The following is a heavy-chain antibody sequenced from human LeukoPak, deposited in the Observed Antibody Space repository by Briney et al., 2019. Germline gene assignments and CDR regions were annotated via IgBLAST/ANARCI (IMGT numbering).Heavy chain of an antibody. D-gene: IGHD2-2*01. J-gene: IGHJ6*04. V-gene: IGHV1-69*13. CDR2: IIPIFGTA. CDR1: GGTFSSYA. Sequence: SVKVSCKASGGTFSSYAISWVRQAPGQGLEWMGGIIPIFGTANYAQKFQGRVTITADESTSTAYMELSSLRSEDTAVYYCARDRSHRSSTSCYYYYGMDVWGKGTTVTVSS. CDR3: ARDRSHRSSTSCYYYYGMDV.